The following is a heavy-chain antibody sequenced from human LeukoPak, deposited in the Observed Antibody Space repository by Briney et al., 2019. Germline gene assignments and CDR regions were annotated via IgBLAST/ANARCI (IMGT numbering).Heavy chain of an antibody. CDR2: INPNSGGT. CDR1: GYTFTGYY. Sequence: GASVKVSCKASGYTFTGYYMHWVRQAPGQGLEWMGWINPNSGGTNYAQKFQGRVTMTRDTSISTAYMELSRLRSEDTAVYYCARGVAARFSADGDYWGQGTLVTVSS. V-gene: IGHV1-2*02. D-gene: IGHD6-6*01. J-gene: IGHJ4*02. CDR3: ARGVAARFSADGDY.